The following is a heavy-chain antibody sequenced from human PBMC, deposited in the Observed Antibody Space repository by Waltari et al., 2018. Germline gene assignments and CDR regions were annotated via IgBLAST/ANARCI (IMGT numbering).Heavy chain of an antibody. CDR2: ISYDGSNK. CDR3: ARANLGYYYYMDV. D-gene: IGHD7-27*01. Sequence: QVQLVESGGGVVQPGRSLRLYCAASGFTFSSYAMHGVRQAPGKGLEWVAVISYDGSNKYYADSVKGRFTISRDNSKNTLYLQMNSLRAEDTAVYYCARANLGYYYYMDVWGKGTTVTVSS. J-gene: IGHJ6*03. CDR1: GFTFSSYA. V-gene: IGHV3-30-3*01.